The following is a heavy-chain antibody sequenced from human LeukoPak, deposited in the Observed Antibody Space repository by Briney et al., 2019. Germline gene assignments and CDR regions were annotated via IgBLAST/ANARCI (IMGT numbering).Heavy chain of an antibody. Sequence: ASVKVSCKASGYTFTSYGISWVRQAPGQGLEWMGWISAYNGNTNYAQKPQGRVTMTTDTSTSTAYMELRSLRSDDTAVYYCAREKYNWNDLDIWGQGTMVTVSS. J-gene: IGHJ3*02. V-gene: IGHV1-18*01. CDR3: AREKYNWNDLDI. CDR1: GYTFTSYG. CDR2: ISAYNGNT. D-gene: IGHD1-1*01.